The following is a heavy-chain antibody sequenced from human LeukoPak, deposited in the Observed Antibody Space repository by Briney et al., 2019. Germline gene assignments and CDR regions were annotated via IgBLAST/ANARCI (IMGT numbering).Heavy chain of an antibody. Sequence: QPGGSLRPSCAASGFIFSSYAMSCVRQAPGKGLEWVSAISGSGGSTYYADSVKGRFTISRDNSKNTLYLQMNSLRGEDTAVYYCAKDRVVVVPAESYFDYWGQGTLVTVSS. CDR3: AKDRVVVVPAESYFDY. CDR1: GFIFSSYA. J-gene: IGHJ4*02. V-gene: IGHV3-23*01. CDR2: ISGSGGST. D-gene: IGHD2-2*01.